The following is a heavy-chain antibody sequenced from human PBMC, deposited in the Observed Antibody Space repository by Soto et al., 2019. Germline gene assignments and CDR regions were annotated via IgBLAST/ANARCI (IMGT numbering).Heavy chain of an antibody. V-gene: IGHV4-39*02. Sequence: SETLSLTCTVSEGSINWSPGYWGWLRQPPGKEPQWIASVHYTASTTYYNPSLKSRVTISVDTSKNQFSLNLRSVTAADTAIYYCARATPGYPGRAFQIWGQGKMVTVSS. CDR1: EGSINWSPGY. CDR2: VHYTAST. D-gene: IGHD2-15*01. CDR3: ARATPGYPGRAFQI. J-gene: IGHJ3*02.